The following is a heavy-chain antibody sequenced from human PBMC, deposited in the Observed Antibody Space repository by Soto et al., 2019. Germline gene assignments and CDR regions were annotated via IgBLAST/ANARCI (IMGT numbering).Heavy chain of an antibody. CDR2: INHSGST. CDR1: GVSFSGYY. V-gene: IGHV4-34*01. CDR3: ARGHLVAGINFDY. J-gene: IGHJ4*02. D-gene: IGHD6-19*01. Sequence: XETLSLPCSVDGVSFSGYYWSWIRQPPGKGLDWIGEINHSGSTNYNPSLKSRVTISVDTSKNQFSLKLSSVTAADTAVYYCARGHLVAGINFDYWGQGTRVTVSS.